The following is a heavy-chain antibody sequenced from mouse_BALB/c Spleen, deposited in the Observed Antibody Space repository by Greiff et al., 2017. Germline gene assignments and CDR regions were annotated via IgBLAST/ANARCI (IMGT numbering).Heavy chain of an antibody. Sequence: QVQLQQSGAELVKPGASVKLSCKASGYTFTSYYMYWVKQRPGQGLEWIGEINPSNGGTNFNEKFKSKATLTVDKSSSTAYMQLSSLTSEDSAVYYCTRSGYYGGPDYWGQGTTLTVSS. CDR3: TRSGYYGGPDY. D-gene: IGHD1-1*01. CDR1: GYTFTSYY. V-gene: IGHV1S81*02. J-gene: IGHJ2*01. CDR2: INPSNGGT.